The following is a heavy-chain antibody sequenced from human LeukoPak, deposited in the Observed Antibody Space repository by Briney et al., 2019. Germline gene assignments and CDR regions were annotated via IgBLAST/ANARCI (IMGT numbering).Heavy chain of an antibody. V-gene: IGHV3-30-3*01. CDR2: ISYDGSNK. D-gene: IGHD3-3*01. CDR1: GFTFSGSA. Sequence: GGSLRLSCAASGFTFSGSAMPWVRQAPGKGLEWVAVISYDGSNKYYADSVKGRFTISRDNSKNTLYLQMNSLRAEDTAVYYCAREGRITIFGVAASPNWFDPWGQGTLVTVSS. J-gene: IGHJ5*02. CDR3: AREGRITIFGVAASPNWFDP.